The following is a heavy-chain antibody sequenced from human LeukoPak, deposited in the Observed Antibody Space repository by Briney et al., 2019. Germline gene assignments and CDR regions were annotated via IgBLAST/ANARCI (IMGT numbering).Heavy chain of an antibody. CDR1: GCSVSDYS. Sequence: GGSLRLSCAASGCSVSDYSISWIRQSPGKGPEWISYVMSGRGSTNYADSVKGRFTISRDIPKNSVALQLDGLRADDTAVYFCTRERRGSYYAFESWGQGTLVTVSS. CDR2: VMSGRGST. D-gene: IGHD3-16*01. CDR3: TRERRGSYYAFES. J-gene: IGHJ4*02. V-gene: IGHV3-11*05.